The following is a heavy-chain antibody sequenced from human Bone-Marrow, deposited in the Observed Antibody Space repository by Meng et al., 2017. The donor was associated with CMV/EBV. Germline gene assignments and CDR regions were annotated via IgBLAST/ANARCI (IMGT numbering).Heavy chain of an antibody. Sequence: LSLTCAASGFTFSSYSMNWVRQAPGKGLEWVSSISSSSSYIYYADSVKGRFTISRDNAKNSLYLQMNSLRAEDTAVYYCARGGSWVPGAIHAWGQGTLVTVSS. CDR3: ARGGSWVPGAIHA. D-gene: IGHD2-2*02. CDR1: GFTFSSYS. V-gene: IGHV3-21*01. CDR2: ISSSSSYI. J-gene: IGHJ4*02.